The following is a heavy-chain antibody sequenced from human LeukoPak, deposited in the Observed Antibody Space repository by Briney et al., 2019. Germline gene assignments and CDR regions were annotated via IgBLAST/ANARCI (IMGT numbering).Heavy chain of an antibody. CDR2: IYGGGST. CDR1: GFTVSGNY. V-gene: IGHV3-66*02. J-gene: IGHJ6*03. D-gene: IGHD1-26*01. Sequence: QPGGSLRLSCTVSGFTVSGNYMSWVRQAPGKGLEWVSVIYGGGSTYYADSVKGRFTISRDNSKNTLYPQMNSLRPEDTAVYYCARPYSGTYWGYYYMDVWGKGTTVTVSS. CDR3: ARPYSGTYWGYYYMDV.